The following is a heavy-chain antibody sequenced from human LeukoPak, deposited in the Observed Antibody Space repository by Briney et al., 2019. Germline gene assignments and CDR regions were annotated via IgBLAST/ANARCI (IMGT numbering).Heavy chain of an antibody. D-gene: IGHD2-2*01. CDR1: GYTLTGYY. V-gene: IGHV1-2*02. J-gene: IGHJ6*02. CDR2: INPNSGGT. Sequence: ASVKVSCKASGYTLTGYYMHWVRQAPGQGLEWMGWINPNSGGTNYAQKFQGRVTMTRDTSISTAYMELSRLRSDDTAVYYCARGDYCSSTSCYGSDYYYYGMDVWGQGTTVTVSS. CDR3: ARGDYCSSTSCYGSDYYYYGMDV.